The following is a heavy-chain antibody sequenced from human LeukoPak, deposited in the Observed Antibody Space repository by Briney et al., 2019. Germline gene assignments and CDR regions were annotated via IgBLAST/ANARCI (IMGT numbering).Heavy chain of an antibody. J-gene: IGHJ6*03. CDR3: ARAWGYYMDV. CDR1: GFTFSSYS. Sequence: GGSLRLSCAASGFTFSSYSMNWVRQAPGKGLEWVSYISSSSSTIYYAGSVKGRFTISRDNAKNSLYLQMNSPRAEDTAVYYCARAWGYYMDVWGKGTTVTVSS. D-gene: IGHD7-27*01. V-gene: IGHV3-48*04. CDR2: ISSSSSTI.